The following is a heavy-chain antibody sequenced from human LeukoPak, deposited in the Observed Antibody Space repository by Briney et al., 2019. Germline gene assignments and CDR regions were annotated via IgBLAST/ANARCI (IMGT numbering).Heavy chain of an antibody. V-gene: IGHV3-48*03. CDR1: GFTFSSYE. CDR3: AREDIVVVVAAGALDY. Sequence: GGSLRLSCAASGFTFSSYEMNWVRQAPGKGLEWVSYISSSGNTIYYADSVKGRFTISRDNAKNSLYLQMNSLRAEDTAVYYCAREDIVVVVAAGALDYWGQGTLVTVSS. D-gene: IGHD2-15*01. CDR2: ISSSGNTI. J-gene: IGHJ4*02.